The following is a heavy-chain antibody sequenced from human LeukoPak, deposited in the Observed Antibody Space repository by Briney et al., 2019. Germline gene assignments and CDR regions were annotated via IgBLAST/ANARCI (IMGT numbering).Heavy chain of an antibody. V-gene: IGHV1-69*05. CDR1: GGTFSSYA. CDR2: IIPIFGTA. Sequence: PGASVKVSCKASGGTFSSYAISWVRQAPGQGLEWMGGIIPIFGTANYAQKFQGRVTITTDESTSTAYMELSSLRSEDTAVYYCARGGPDYGAAFDIWGQGTMVTVSS. CDR3: ARGGPDYGAAFDI. D-gene: IGHD4-17*01. J-gene: IGHJ3*02.